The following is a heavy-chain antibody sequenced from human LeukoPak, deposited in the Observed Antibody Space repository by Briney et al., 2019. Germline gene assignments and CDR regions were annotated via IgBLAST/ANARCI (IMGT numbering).Heavy chain of an antibody. CDR3: ARDSLGGYCSGGSCYLDY. CDR1: GFTFSSYG. V-gene: IGHV3-33*01. D-gene: IGHD2-15*01. Sequence: GRSLRLSCAASGFTFSSYGMHWVRQAPGKGLEWVAVIWYDGSNKYYADSVKGRFTISRDNSKNTLYLQMNSLRAKDTAVYYCARDSLGGYCSGGSCYLDYWGQGTLVTVSS. J-gene: IGHJ4*02. CDR2: IWYDGSNK.